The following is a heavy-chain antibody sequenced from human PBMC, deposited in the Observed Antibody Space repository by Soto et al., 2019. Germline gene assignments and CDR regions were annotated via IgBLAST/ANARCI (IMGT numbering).Heavy chain of an antibody. CDR2: FDPEDGET. J-gene: IGHJ3*02. Sequence: AASVTVSCKFSGYTLTELSMHWVRQAPGKGLEWMGGFDPEDGETIYAQKFQGRVTMTEDTSTDTAYMELSSLRSADTAVYYCATAALRFDAFDIWGQGTMVPFSS. CDR1: GYTLTELS. CDR3: ATAALRFDAFDI. V-gene: IGHV1-24*01.